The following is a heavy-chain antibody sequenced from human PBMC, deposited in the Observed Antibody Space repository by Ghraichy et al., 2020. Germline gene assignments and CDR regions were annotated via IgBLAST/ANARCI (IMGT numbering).Heavy chain of an antibody. Sequence: SETLSLTCTVSGGSVSSGSYYWNWIRQPPGKGLEWIGYIYYSGSTNYNPSLKSRVTISVDTSKNQFSLKLSSVTAADTAVYFCARGGSNWLTGEWGQGTLVTVSS. CDR3: ARGGSNWLTGE. D-gene: IGHD6-13*01. CDR2: IYYSGST. V-gene: IGHV4-61*01. CDR1: GGSVSSGSYY. J-gene: IGHJ4*02.